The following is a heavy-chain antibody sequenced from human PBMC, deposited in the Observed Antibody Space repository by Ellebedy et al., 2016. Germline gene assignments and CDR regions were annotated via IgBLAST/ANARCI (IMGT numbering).Heavy chain of an antibody. D-gene: IGHD4-17*01. V-gene: IGHV1-46*01. CDR1: GYTFTSYY. J-gene: IGHJ4*02. Sequence: ASVKVSXXASGYTFTSYYMHWVRQAPGQGLEWMGIINPSGGSTSYAQKFQGRVTMTTDTSTSTAYMELRSLRSDDTAVYYCARVGLKRHDYGDYDYWGQGTLVTVSS. CDR2: INPSGGST. CDR3: ARVGLKRHDYGDYDY.